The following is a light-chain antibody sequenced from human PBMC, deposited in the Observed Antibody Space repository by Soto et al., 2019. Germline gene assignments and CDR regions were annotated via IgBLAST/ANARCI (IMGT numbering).Light chain of an antibody. CDR3: QQRVNWLT. CDR1: QSVSSW. Sequence: EIVLTQSPATLSLSPGERATLSCRASQSVSSWLARYQQKPGQAPRLLIYDASNRATGIPARFSGSGSGTDFTLTISSLEPEDFAVYYCQQRVNWLTFGGGTKVEIK. V-gene: IGKV3-11*01. CDR2: DAS. J-gene: IGKJ4*01.